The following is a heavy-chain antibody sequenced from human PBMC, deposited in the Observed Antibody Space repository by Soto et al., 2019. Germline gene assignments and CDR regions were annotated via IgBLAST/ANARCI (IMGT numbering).Heavy chain of an antibody. Sequence: QVQLVQSGAEVKKPGSSVKVSCKASGGTFSRYTFTWVRQAPGQGLEWMGRIIPIVDIPNYAQKFQGRVTITGDKSTSTAYMELSRLTSDDTAVYYCARHFTGVLVLGTSPPGGDNFGWDVWGQGTTVSVS. J-gene: IGHJ6*02. CDR3: ARHFTGVLVLGTSPPGGDNFGWDV. CDR2: IIPIVDIP. CDR1: GGTFSRYT. D-gene: IGHD2-8*02. V-gene: IGHV1-69*02.